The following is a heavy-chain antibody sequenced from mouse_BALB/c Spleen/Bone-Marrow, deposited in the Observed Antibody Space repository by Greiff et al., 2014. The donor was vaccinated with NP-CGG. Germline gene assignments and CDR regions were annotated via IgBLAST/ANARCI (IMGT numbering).Heavy chain of an antibody. CDR2: INPYNGDT. D-gene: IGHD2-4*01. V-gene: IGHV1-20*02. J-gene: IGHJ3*01. Sequence: VQLQQSGPELVKPGASVKISCEASGYSFTGYFMNWVMQSHGKSLEWIGRINPYNGDTFYNQKFKGKATLTVDKSSNTAHMELRSLASEDSAVYYCARIYDYDRGAWFAYWGQGTLVTVSA. CDR3: ARIYDYDRGAWFAY. CDR1: GYSFTGYF.